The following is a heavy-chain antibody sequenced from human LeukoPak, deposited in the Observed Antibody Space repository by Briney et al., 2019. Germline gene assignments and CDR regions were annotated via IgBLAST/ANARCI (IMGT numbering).Heavy chain of an antibody. V-gene: IGHV3-20*04. J-gene: IGHJ4*02. D-gene: IGHD5-12*01. CDR3: ARGPKWLRLYYFDY. CDR1: GFTFDDYG. CDR2: INWNGGST. Sequence: PGGSLRLSCAASGFTFDDYGMSWVRQAPGKGLEWVSGINWNGGSTGYADSVKGRFTISRDNAKNSLYLQMNSLRAEDTALYYCARGPKWLRLYYFDYWGQGTLVTVSS.